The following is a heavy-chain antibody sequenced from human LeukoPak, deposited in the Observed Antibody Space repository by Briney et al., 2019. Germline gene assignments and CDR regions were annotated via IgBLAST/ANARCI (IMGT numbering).Heavy chain of an antibody. CDR2: INTNTGNP. J-gene: IGHJ6*03. CDR3: ARDQGARELSGFGDYLYYYYMDV. CDR1: GYTFTNYG. V-gene: IGHV7-4-1*02. D-gene: IGHD3-10*01. Sequence: ASVTVSCKASGYTFTNYGMNWVRQAPGQGLEWMGWINTNTGNPTYAQGFTGRFVFSLDTSVSTAYLQISSLKAEDTAVYYCARDQGARELSGFGDYLYYYYMDVWGKGTTVTVSS.